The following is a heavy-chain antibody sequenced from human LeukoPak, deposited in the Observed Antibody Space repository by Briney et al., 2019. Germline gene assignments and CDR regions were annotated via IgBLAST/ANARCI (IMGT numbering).Heavy chain of an antibody. CDR2: IYYSGST. Sequence: PSETLSLTCAVSGYSISSGYYWSWIRQPPGKGLEWIGYIYYSGSTNYNPSLKSRVTISVDTSKNQFSLKLSSVTAADTAVYYCAAQQWLATYAAGGYAFDIWGQGTMVTVSS. V-gene: IGHV4-61*01. CDR1: GYSISSGYY. D-gene: IGHD6-19*01. J-gene: IGHJ3*02. CDR3: AAQQWLATYAAGGYAFDI.